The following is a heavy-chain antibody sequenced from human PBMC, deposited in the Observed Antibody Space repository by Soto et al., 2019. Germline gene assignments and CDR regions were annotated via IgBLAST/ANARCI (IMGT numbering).Heavy chain of an antibody. J-gene: IGHJ5*02. Sequence: SGPTLVNPTQTLTLTCTVSGFSLSNARMGVSWIRQPPGKALEWLAHIFSNDEKSYSTSLKSRLTISKDTSKSQVVLTMTNMDPVDTATYYCARGPMVRGVIKNWFDPWGQGTLVTVSS. CDR1: GFSLSNARMG. CDR3: ARGPMVRGVIKNWFDP. CDR2: IFSNDEK. V-gene: IGHV2-26*01. D-gene: IGHD3-10*01.